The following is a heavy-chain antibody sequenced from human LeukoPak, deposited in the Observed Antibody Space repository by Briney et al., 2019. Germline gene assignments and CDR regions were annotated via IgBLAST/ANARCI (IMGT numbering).Heavy chain of an antibody. CDR2: FMTRRSTI. Sequence: GGSLSLSCAVSGFTLSFYSMNWVRHATEKGLQWVSYFMTRRSTISYTDYVKGRVAISRDNAKNSLYLQMNSLRDEDTAVYYCARDQDYGFDFGGEGTLVSVSS. J-gene: IGHJ4*02. D-gene: IGHD4-17*01. CDR3: ARDQDYGFDF. V-gene: IGHV3-48*02. CDR1: GFTLSFYS.